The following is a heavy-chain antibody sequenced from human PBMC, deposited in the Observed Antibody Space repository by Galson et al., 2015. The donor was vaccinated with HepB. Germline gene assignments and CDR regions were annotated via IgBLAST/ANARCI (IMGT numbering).Heavy chain of an antibody. V-gene: IGHV3-48*03. J-gene: IGHJ6*02. CDR1: GFTFSSYE. Sequence: SLRLSCAASGFTFSSYEMNWVRQAPGKGLEWVSYISSSGSTIYYADSVKGRFTISRDNAKNSLYLQMNSLRAEDTAVYYCARVKWSSSERGVYYYYGMDVWGQGTTVTVSS. CDR2: ISSSGSTI. CDR3: ARVKWSSSERGVYYYYGMDV. D-gene: IGHD6-6*01.